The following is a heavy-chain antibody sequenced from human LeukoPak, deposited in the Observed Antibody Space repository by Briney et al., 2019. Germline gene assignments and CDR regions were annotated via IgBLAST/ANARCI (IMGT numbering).Heavy chain of an antibody. CDR2: FDPEDGET. V-gene: IGHV1-24*01. CDR1: GYTLTELS. Sequence: ASVKVSCKVSGYTLTELSMHWVRQAPGKGLEWMGGFDPEDGETIYAQKFQGRVTMTEDTSTDTAYMELSSLRSEDTAVYYCATSGYCSGGSCDFVWYWGQGTLVTVSS. CDR3: ATSGYCSGGSCDFVWY. D-gene: IGHD2-15*01. J-gene: IGHJ4*02.